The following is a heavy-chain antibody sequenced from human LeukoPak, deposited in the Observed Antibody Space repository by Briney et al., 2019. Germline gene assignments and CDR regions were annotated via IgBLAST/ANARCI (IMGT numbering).Heavy chain of an antibody. J-gene: IGHJ4*02. CDR1: GYSFTSYW. V-gene: IGHV5-51*01. CDR2: IFPGDSDA. CDR3: AFGVLMWRFDY. D-gene: IGHD3-3*01. Sequence: GESLKISCKGSGYSFTSYWIGWVRQMPGKGLEWMGIIFPGDSDARYSPSFQGQVTISADKSISTAYLQWSSLRASDTAMYYCAFGVLMWRFDYWGQGTLVTVSS.